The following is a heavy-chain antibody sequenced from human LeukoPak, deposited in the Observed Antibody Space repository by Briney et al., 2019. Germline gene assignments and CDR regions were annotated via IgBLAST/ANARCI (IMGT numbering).Heavy chain of an antibody. V-gene: IGHV3-21*04. CDR1: GFTFSSYG. CDR3: AKETAGITMIVVAIKGGFDY. J-gene: IGHJ4*02. CDR2: ISGTSAYI. Sequence: GGSLRLSCAASGFTFSSYGMNWVRQAPGKGLEWVSSISGTSAYIYYADSVRGRFTISRDNSKNTLYLQMNSLRAEDTAVYYCAKETAGITMIVVAIKGGFDYWGQGTLVTVSS. D-gene: IGHD3-22*01.